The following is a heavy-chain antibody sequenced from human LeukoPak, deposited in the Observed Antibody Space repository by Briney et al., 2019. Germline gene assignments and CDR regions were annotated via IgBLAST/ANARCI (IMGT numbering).Heavy chain of an antibody. Sequence: GGSLRLSCAASGFTFDDYAMHWVRQAPGKVLEWVSLIRGDGGSTYYADSVKGRLTISRDNSKNSLYLQMNRLRTEDTALYYCANLETDTAMTLVALDIWGQGTMVTVSS. D-gene: IGHD5-18*01. J-gene: IGHJ3*02. V-gene: IGHV3-43*02. CDR1: GFTFDDYA. CDR3: ANLETDTAMTLVALDI. CDR2: IRGDGGST.